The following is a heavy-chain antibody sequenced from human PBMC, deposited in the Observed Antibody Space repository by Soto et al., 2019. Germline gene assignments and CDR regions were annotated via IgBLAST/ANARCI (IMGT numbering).Heavy chain of an antibody. CDR3: ARESAGKTLYGMDV. V-gene: IGHV1-2*02. CDR2: INPNSGDT. CDR1: GYTFPVSY. Sequence: QVQLVQSGAEVKKPGASVKVSCETSGYTFPVSYTHWLRQAPGQGLEWMGWINPNSGDTNYAHKFEGRGTMTRDSSAGTAYMELSGLRSDDTAVYFWARESAGKTLYGMDVWGQGTTVTVSS. J-gene: IGHJ6*02. D-gene: IGHD1-1*01.